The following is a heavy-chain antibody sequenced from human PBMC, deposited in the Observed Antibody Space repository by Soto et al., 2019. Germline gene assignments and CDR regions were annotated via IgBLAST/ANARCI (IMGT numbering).Heavy chain of an antibody. V-gene: IGHV2-5*02. CDR1: GFSFSADGVG. CDR2: IYWDDDA. D-gene: IGHD3-16*01. Sequence: QITLKESGPTLVKPTQTLTLTCIFSGFSFSADGVGVGWLRQPPGKALEWLALIYWDDDARYRPSLKSRLTITKDSSKNQVVLTMTNKDPLDTATYCWAHSFGGTSWPNDVFDVLCQGTVSTVSS. CDR3: AHSFGGTSWPNDVFDV. J-gene: IGHJ3*01.